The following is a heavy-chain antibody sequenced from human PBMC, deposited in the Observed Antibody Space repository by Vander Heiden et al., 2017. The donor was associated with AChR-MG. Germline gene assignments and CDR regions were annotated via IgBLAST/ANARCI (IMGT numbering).Heavy chain of an antibody. CDR1: WFSLSTPRLG. D-gene: IGHD1-26*01. V-gene: IGHV2-26*01. CDR2: ICSNDGK. Sequence: QVTLTESGPVLVTPTDTLTLPCTVSWFSLSTPRLGVSWIRQPPGKALEWLAHICSNDGKSYSTFLRSRLTISKDNSKSQVVLTMTNMDPVDTATYYCALQGSGTLDYWGQGTLVTVSS. CDR3: ALQGSGTLDY. J-gene: IGHJ4*02.